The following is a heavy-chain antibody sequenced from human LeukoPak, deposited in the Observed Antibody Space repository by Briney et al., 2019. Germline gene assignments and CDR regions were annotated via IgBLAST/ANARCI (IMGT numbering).Heavy chain of an antibody. CDR3: ARPTARLGWFDP. Sequence: SETLSLTCTVSGDSISSSGYYWGWIRQPPGKGLEWIASLYYSGSTYYNPSLKSRVTISLDTSKSHFSLKLTSVTAADTAVYYCARPTARLGWFDPWGQGTLVTVSS. J-gene: IGHJ5*02. V-gene: IGHV4-39*07. CDR2: LYYSGST. CDR1: GDSISSSGYY. D-gene: IGHD6-6*01.